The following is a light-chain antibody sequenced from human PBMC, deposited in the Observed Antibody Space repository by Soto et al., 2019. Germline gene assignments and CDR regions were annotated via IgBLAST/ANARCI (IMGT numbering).Light chain of an antibody. CDR2: DAF. CDR3: QHYDFLLRRT. J-gene: IGKJ1*01. CDR1: HDIDNF. Sequence: DIQMIQSPSSLSASIGDRVTITCQASHDIDNFLNWYQQKPGKAPKLLICDAFNLETGVPSRFSGSGSGTDFTLTISSLQPEDIATYYCQHYDFLLRRTFGQGTKVEIK. V-gene: IGKV1-33*01.